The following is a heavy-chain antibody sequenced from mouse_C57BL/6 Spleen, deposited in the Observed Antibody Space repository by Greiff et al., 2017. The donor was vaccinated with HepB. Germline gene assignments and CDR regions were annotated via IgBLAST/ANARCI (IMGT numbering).Heavy chain of an antibody. D-gene: IGHD4-1*01. Sequence: QVQLQQSGPELVKPGASVKISCKASGYAFSSSWMNWVKQRPGKGLEWIGRIYPGDGDTNYNGKFKGKATLTADKSSSTAYMQLSSLTSEDSAVYFCARSEICQTLGWYFDVWGTGTTVTVSS. CDR2: IYPGDGDT. CDR1: GYAFSSSW. CDR3: ARSEICQTLGWYFDV. J-gene: IGHJ1*03. V-gene: IGHV1-82*01.